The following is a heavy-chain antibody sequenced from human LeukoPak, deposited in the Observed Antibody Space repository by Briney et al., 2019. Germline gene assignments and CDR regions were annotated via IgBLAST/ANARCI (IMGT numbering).Heavy chain of an antibody. Sequence: GGSLRLSCAASGFTFSSYAMSWVRQAPGKGQEWVSAISGSGGSTYYADSVKGRFTTSRDNSKNTLYLQMNSLRAEDTAVYYCAKEVLRYFDWLNWFDPWGQGTLVTVSS. D-gene: IGHD3-9*01. CDR3: AKEVLRYFDWLNWFDP. CDR1: GFTFSSYA. V-gene: IGHV3-23*01. J-gene: IGHJ5*02. CDR2: ISGSGGST.